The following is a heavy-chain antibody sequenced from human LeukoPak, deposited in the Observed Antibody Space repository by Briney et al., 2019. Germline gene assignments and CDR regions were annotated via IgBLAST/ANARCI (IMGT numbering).Heavy chain of an antibody. CDR1: GFTFSNYG. V-gene: IGHV3-33*01. CDR2: IWYDGSNK. J-gene: IGHJ4*02. CDR3: ARELPPVVKYYFDY. D-gene: IGHD3-22*01. Sequence: GESLKISCAASGFTFSNYGMNWVRQAPGKGLEWVALIWYDGSNKYYADSVKGRLTISRDDSKNTLYLQMNSLRAEDTGLYYCARELPPVVKYYFDYWGQGTLVTVSS.